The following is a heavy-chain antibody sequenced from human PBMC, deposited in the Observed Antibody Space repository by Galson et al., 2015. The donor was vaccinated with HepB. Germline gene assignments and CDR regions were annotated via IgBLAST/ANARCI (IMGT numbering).Heavy chain of an antibody. Sequence: SLRLSCAASGFTFSSYAMHWVRQAPGKGLEWVAVISYDGSNKYYADSVKGRFTISRDNSKNTLCLQMNSLRAEDTAVYYCARDPYYYDSSGLHNFDYWGQGTLVTVSS. CDR1: GFTFSSYA. D-gene: IGHD3-22*01. CDR3: ARDPYYYDSSGLHNFDY. CDR2: ISYDGSNK. V-gene: IGHV3-30-3*01. J-gene: IGHJ4*01.